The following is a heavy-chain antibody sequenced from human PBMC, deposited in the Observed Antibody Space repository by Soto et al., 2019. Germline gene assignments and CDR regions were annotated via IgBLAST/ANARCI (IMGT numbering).Heavy chain of an antibody. Sequence: PSETLSLTCAVYGGSFSGYYWSWIRQPPGKGLEWIGEINHSGSTNYNPSLKSRVTISVDTSKNQFSLKLSSVTAADTAVYYCARFRAYYDFWSGYYSAHYGMDVWGQGTAVTVSS. CDR3: ARFRAYYDFWSGYYSAHYGMDV. V-gene: IGHV4-34*01. CDR1: GGSFSGYY. CDR2: INHSGST. J-gene: IGHJ6*02. D-gene: IGHD3-3*01.